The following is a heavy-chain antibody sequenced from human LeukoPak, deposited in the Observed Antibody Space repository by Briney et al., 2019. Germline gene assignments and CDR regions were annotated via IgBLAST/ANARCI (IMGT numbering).Heavy chain of an antibody. CDR1: GFTFSSYS. CDR3: ARQPSTRGYSGYHYYYYYMDV. CDR2: ISSSSSYI. V-gene: IGHV3-21*01. J-gene: IGHJ6*03. D-gene: IGHD5-12*01. Sequence: GGSLRLSCAASGFTFSSYSMNWVRQAPGKGLEWVSSISSSSSYIYYADSVKGRFTISRDNAKNSLYLQMNSLRAEDTAVYYCARQPSTRGYSGYHYYYYYMDVWGKGTTVTVSS.